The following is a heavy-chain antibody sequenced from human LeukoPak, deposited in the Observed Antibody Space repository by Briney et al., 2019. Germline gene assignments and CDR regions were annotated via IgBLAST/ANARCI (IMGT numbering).Heavy chain of an antibody. J-gene: IGHJ4*02. CDR1: GFTFDNFA. Sequence: GGSLRLSCAASGFTFDNFAMSWVRQAPGKGLEWVSGISDSGRSAYYTDSVKGRFTISRDNSKNTVNLQMNNLRVEDTAVYFCAKDPPVAGYFDYWGQGTLVTVSS. CDR2: ISDSGRSA. V-gene: IGHV3-23*01. CDR3: AKDPPVAGYFDY. D-gene: IGHD6-19*01.